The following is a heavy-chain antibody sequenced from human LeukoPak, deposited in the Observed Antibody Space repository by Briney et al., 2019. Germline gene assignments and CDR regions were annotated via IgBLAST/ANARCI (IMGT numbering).Heavy chain of an antibody. CDR2: ISWDGGST. Sequence: GGSLRLSCAASGFTLDDYTMHWVRQAPGKGLEWVSLISWDGGSTCYADSVKGRFTISRDNSKNSLYLQMNSLRTEDTALYYCAKSPSGYYYSLNYWGQGTLVTVSS. CDR1: GFTLDDYT. CDR3: AKSPSGYYYSLNY. V-gene: IGHV3-43*01. J-gene: IGHJ4*02. D-gene: IGHD3-22*01.